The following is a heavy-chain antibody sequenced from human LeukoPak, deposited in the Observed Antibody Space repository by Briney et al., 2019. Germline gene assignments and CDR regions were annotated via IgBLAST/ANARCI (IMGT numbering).Heavy chain of an antibody. Sequence: SGGSLRLSCAASGFTFTRYAMTWVRQAPGKGLEWVSAISGNGASTYYAESVKGRFTISRDNSKTTLFLQMNSLRAEDTALYYCAREADGSGGYTFDHWGQGTLVTVSS. CDR3: AREADGSGGYTFDH. D-gene: IGHD2-15*01. V-gene: IGHV3-23*01. J-gene: IGHJ4*02. CDR1: GFTFTRYA. CDR2: ISGNGAST.